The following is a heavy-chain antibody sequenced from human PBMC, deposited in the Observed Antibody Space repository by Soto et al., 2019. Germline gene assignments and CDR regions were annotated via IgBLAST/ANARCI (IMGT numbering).Heavy chain of an antibody. CDR2: ISSSSGSI. V-gene: IGHV3-21*04. J-gene: IGHJ4*02. Sequence: WGSLRLSCAASGFTFSSYSMNCVRQARWKGLEWGSSISSSSGSIYYADSVKGRFTISRDNAKNTLYLQMNSLRAEDTAVYYCAKAPTMIVVVKLDYWGQATLVTVSS. CDR1: GFTFSSYS. D-gene: IGHD3-22*01. CDR3: AKAPTMIVVVKLDY.